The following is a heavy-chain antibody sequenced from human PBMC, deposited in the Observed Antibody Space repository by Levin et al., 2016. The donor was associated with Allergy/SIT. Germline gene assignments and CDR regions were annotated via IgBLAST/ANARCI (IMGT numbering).Heavy chain of an antibody. CDR1: GFSLTTRGVR. D-gene: IGHD1-26*01. J-gene: IGHJ5*02. Sequence: SGPTLVKPTQTLTLTCTFSGFSLTTRGVRVGWVRQPPGEALEWLALISWSDDKYYSPSLRSRLTITKDTSKNQVFLTMTNMDPVDTATYYCAHRRYIGGYYDWFHPWGQGIPVTVS. V-gene: IGHV2-5*01. CDR3: AHRRYIGGYYDWFHP. CDR2: ISWSDDK.